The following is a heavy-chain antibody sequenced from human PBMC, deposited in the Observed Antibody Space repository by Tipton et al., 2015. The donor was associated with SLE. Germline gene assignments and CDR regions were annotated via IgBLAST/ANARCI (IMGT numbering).Heavy chain of an antibody. Sequence: SLRLSCTASGFTFSSYAMHWVRQATGKGLEWVSSIGSAGDTYYPDSVKGRFTISRENAKNSLYLQMNSLRAGDTAVYYCAGASGSAAEDYYYGLDVWGQGTTVIVSS. V-gene: IGHV3-13*01. D-gene: IGHD6-13*01. CDR3: AGASGSAAEDYYYGLDV. CDR2: IGSAGDT. J-gene: IGHJ6*02. CDR1: GFTFSSYA.